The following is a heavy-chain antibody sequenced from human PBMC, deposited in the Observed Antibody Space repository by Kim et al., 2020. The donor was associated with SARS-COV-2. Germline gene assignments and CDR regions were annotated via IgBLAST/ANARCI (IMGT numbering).Heavy chain of an antibody. CDR3: AKGQSSKGSACDY. D-gene: IGHD6-13*01. Sequence: GGSLRLSCAASGFTFSSYAMNWVRQAPGKGPEWVSLVSGSGGSTYHADSVKGRFAISRDNSKKTLYLQMNSLRAEDTALYYCAKGQSSKGSACDYLGQG. CDR2: VSGSGGST. J-gene: IGHJ4*02. CDR1: GFTFSSYA. V-gene: IGHV3-23*01.